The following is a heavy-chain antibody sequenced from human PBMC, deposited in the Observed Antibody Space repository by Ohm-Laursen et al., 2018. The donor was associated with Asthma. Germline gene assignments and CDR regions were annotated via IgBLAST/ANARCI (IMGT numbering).Heavy chain of an antibody. D-gene: IGHD3-16*02. V-gene: IGHV3-23*01. CDR3: AKGWYYDYVWGSYRWFDY. Sequence: GSLRLSCTASGFTSSSYAMSWVRQAPGKGLEWVSGISGSGGSTYYADSVKGRFTISRDNSKNTLYLQMNSLRAEDTAVYYCAKGWYYDYVWGSYRWFDYWGQGTLVTVSS. CDR2: ISGSGGST. CDR1: GFTSSSYA. J-gene: IGHJ4*02.